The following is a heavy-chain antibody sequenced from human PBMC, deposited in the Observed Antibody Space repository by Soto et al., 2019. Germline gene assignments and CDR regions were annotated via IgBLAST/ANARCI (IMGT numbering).Heavy chain of an antibody. Sequence: PGGSLRLSCAASGFTFSSYAMSWVRQAPGKGLEWVSAISGSGGSTYYADSVKGRFTISRDNSKNTLYLQMNSLRAEDTAVYYCAKGYRGYSQYSGHSFGGDDWGQGTLVTLSS. CDR2: ISGSGGST. CDR3: AKGYRGYSQYSGHSFGGDD. V-gene: IGHV3-23*01. J-gene: IGHJ4*02. D-gene: IGHD5-18*01. CDR1: GFTFSSYA.